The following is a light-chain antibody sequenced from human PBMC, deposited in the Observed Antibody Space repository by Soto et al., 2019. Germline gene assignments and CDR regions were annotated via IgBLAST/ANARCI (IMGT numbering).Light chain of an antibody. CDR3: AAWDDSLMGV. CDR1: SSNIGINT. J-gene: IGLJ2*01. V-gene: IGLV1-44*01. Sequence: QSVLTQPPSASGTPGQRVTISCSGSSSNIGINTVNWYQQLPGTAPKLLIYSNNQRPSGVPDRFSGSKSGTSASLAISGLQYEDEADYYCAAWDDSLMGVFGGGTKLTV. CDR2: SNN.